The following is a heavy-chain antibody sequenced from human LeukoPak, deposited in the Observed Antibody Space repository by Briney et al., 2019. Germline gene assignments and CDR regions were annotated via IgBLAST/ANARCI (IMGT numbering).Heavy chain of an antibody. CDR3: AAGRYYYYYMDV. CDR1: GGSISSYY. Sequence: SETLSLTCTVSGGSISSYYWSWIRQPAGKGLEWIGRIYTSGSTNYNPSLKSRVTMSVDTSKNQFSLKLSSVTAADTAVYYCAAGRYYYYYMDVWDKGTTVTVSS. D-gene: IGHD6-13*01. CDR2: IYTSGST. V-gene: IGHV4-4*07. J-gene: IGHJ6*03.